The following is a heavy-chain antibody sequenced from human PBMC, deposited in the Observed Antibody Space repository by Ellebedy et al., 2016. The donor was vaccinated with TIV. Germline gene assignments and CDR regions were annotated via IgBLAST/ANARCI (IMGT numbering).Heavy chain of an antibody. D-gene: IGHD2/OR15-2a*01. V-gene: IGHV3-30*02. CDR2: IQYDRSET. Sequence: GESLKISCAASGFTFSTFGMHWVRQAPGKGLEWVAFIQYDRSETYYADSVKGRFTISRDNSEKTVHLQMNSLRADDTAVYYCTREDGNLGLGQFEYWGQGTLVTVSS. CDR3: TREDGNLGLGQFEY. J-gene: IGHJ4*02. CDR1: GFTFSTFG.